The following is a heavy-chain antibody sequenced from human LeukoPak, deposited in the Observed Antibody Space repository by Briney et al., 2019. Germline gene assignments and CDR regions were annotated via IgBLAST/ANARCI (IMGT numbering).Heavy chain of an antibody. J-gene: IGHJ3*02. CDR3: ASDPYYYDRSDAFDI. V-gene: IGHV1-2*02. CDR1: GYTFTGYY. CDR2: INPNSGGT. D-gene: IGHD3-22*01. Sequence: GASVKVSCKASGYTFTGYYMHWVRQAPGQGLEWMGGINPNSGGTNYAQKIQGRVTMTRDTTISTAYMEQSRLRSDDTAVYYCASDPYYYDRSDAFDIWGQGTMVTVSS.